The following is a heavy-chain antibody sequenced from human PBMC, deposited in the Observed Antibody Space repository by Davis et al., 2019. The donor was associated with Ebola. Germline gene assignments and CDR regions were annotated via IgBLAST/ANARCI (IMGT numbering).Heavy chain of an antibody. CDR3: ATWDYYYYGMDV. J-gene: IGHJ6*04. V-gene: IGHV3-48*02. D-gene: IGHD1-26*01. CDR2: ISSSSSTI. Sequence: GESLKISCAASGFSFSSYSMNWVRQAPGKGLEWVSYISSSSSTIYYADSVKGRFTISRDNAKNSLYLQMNSLRDEDTAVYYCATWDYYYYGMDVWGKGTTVTVSS. CDR1: GFSFSSYS.